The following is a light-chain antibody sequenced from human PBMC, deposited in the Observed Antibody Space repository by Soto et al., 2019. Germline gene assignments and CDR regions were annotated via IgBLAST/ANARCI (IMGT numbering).Light chain of an antibody. V-gene: IGKV3-20*01. CDR3: QQYGSSPLT. Sequence: EIVLTQSPGTLSLSPGERATLSCRASQSVSSSYLAWYQQEPGQAPRLLIYGASSRATGIPDRFSGSGSGTDFTLTISRLEPEDFAVYYCQQYGSSPLTFVGGTKVEIK. CDR2: GAS. CDR1: QSVSSSY. J-gene: IGKJ4*01.